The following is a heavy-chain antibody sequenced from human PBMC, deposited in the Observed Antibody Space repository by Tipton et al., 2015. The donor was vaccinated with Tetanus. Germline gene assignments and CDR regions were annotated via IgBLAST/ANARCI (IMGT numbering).Heavy chain of an antibody. V-gene: IGHV4-30-4*01. CDR3: ARGASLVYYGSGSYDSSHYYYGMDV. J-gene: IGHJ6*02. D-gene: IGHD3-10*01. CDR2: IYYSGST. CDR1: GGSISSGDYY. Sequence: TLSLTCTVSGGSISSGDYYWSWIRQPPGKGLEWIGYIYYSGSTYYNPSLKSRVTISVDTSKNQFSLKLSSVTAADTAVYYCARGASLVYYGSGSYDSSHYYYGMDVWGQGTTVTVSS.